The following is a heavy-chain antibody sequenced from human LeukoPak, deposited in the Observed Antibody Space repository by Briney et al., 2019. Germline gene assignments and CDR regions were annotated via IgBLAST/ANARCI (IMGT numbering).Heavy chain of an antibody. CDR2: ISSSSSTI. CDR1: GFTFSSYS. D-gene: IGHD1-14*01. V-gene: IGHV3-48*01. Sequence: PGGSLRLSCAASGFTFSSYSMNWVRQAPGKGLEWVSYISSSSSTIYYADSVKGRFTISRDNAKNSLYLQMNSLRAEDTAVYYCAKAGDKEDGAFDIWGQGTMVTVSS. J-gene: IGHJ3*02. CDR3: AKAGDKEDGAFDI.